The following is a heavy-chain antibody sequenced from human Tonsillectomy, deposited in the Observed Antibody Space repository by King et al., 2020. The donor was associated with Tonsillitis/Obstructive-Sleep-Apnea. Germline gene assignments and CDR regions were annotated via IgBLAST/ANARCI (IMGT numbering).Heavy chain of an antibody. CDR2: ISYDGRNI. J-gene: IGHJ4*02. V-gene: IGHV3-30*18. CDR1: GFSFNSDG. D-gene: IGHD2-15*01. Sequence: VQLVESGAGVVQPGRSLRLSCAASGFSFNSDGMHWVRQAPGKGLEWVAVISYDGRNIYYADSVKGRFTISRDNSKNTLYLQMDSLRAEETAVYYCAKDRSNTLSFDYWGQGTLVTVSS. CDR3: AKDRSNTLSFDY.